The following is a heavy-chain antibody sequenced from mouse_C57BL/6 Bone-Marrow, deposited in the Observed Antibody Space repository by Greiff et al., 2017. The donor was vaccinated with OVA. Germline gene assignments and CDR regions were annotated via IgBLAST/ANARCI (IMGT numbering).Heavy chain of an antibody. CDR1: GYTFTSYG. J-gene: IGHJ3*01. V-gene: IGHV1-81*01. D-gene: IGHD4-1*02. CDR2: IYPRSGNT. Sequence: VKLQESGAELARPGASVKLSCKASGYTFTSYGISWVKQRTGQGLEWIGEIYPRSGNTYYNEKFKGKATLTADKSSSTAYMELRSLTSEDSAVYFCARTPTGTSFAYWGQGTLVTVSA. CDR3: ARTPTGTSFAY.